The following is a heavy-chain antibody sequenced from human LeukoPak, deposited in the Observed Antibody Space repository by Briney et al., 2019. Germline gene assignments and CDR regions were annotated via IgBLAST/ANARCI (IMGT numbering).Heavy chain of an antibody. D-gene: IGHD3-22*01. J-gene: IGHJ4*02. CDR2: INPNGGGT. V-gene: IGHV1-2*02. CDR1: GGTFSSYA. CDR3: ARDTRSYYDSSGYWDY. Sequence: ASVKVSCKASGGTFSSYAISWVRQAPGQGLEWMGWINPNGGGTNYAQKFQGRVTMTRDTSISTAYMELSRLRSDDTAVYYCARDTRSYYDSSGYWDYWGQGTLVTVSS.